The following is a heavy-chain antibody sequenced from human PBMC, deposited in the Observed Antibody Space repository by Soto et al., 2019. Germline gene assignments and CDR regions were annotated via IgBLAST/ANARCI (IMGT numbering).Heavy chain of an antibody. D-gene: IGHD3-16*01. CDR2: MYYGGTT. CDR1: GGSISSYY. Sequence: SETLSLTCTVSGGSISSYYWSWIRQPPGKGLEWIGYMYYGGTTYYNPSLKSRLTMSLDTSQNQFSLKLNSVTAADTAVYFCARVPSPFDFYYAMDVWGQGTTVTVSS. V-gene: IGHV4-59*08. J-gene: IGHJ6*02. CDR3: ARVPSPFDFYYAMDV.